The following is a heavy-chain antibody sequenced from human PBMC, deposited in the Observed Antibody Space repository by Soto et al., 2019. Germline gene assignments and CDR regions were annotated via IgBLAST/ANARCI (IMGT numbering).Heavy chain of an antibody. Sequence: KPSETLSLTCSVSGDSISNSRFYWAWIRQPPGEGLEWIGSIYHTGNAYYNPSLKSRVTIFVDTSKNQFSLKLTSVTAADTALYYCARDYFDSSDYTTNWFDPWGQGALVT. J-gene: IGHJ5*02. D-gene: IGHD3-22*01. CDR1: GDSISNSRFY. V-gene: IGHV4-39*01. CDR2: IYHTGNA. CDR3: ARDYFDSSDYTTNWFDP.